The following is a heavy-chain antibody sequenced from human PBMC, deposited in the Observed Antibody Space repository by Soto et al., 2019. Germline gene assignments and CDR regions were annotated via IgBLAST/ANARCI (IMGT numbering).Heavy chain of an antibody. Sequence: GGPLRLSFATSGFSYNIFGMHWVRQAPGKALEWVGLISKNGDNQYYGDSAKGRFIISRDNPKNSLYLQLHSLRPDDTAVYYCAKDAYNAAFDVWGQGTMVTVSS. CDR3: AKDAYNAAFDV. D-gene: IGHD1-1*01. J-gene: IGHJ3*01. V-gene: IGHV3-30*18. CDR2: ISKNGDNQ. CDR1: GFSYNIFG.